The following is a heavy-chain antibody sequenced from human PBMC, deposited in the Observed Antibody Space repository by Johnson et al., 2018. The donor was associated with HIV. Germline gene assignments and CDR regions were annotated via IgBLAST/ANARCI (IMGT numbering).Heavy chain of an antibody. CDR1: GFIFSSYG. CDR2: IWYDGSNK. Sequence: QVQLVESGGGVVQPGKSLRLSCAASGFIFSSYGMHLVRQAPGRGLEWVALIWYDGSNKYYADSVKARFTISRDDARNTLYLQMNSLRIEDTGLYYCAKDGDDGDGPDGTKGAFDIWGQGTMVTVSS. V-gene: IGHV3-33*06. J-gene: IGHJ3*02. D-gene: IGHD5-24*01. CDR3: AKDGDDGDGPDGTKGAFDI.